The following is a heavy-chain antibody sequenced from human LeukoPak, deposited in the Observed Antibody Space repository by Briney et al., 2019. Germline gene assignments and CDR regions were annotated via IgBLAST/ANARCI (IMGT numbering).Heavy chain of an antibody. Sequence: GGSLRLSCAASGFMFSSYAMHWVRQAPGKGLEWVAVISYDGGNKYYADSVKGRFTVSRDNSKSTLYLQMNSLRVEDTAVHYCARGTRIGATGDAAFDIWGQGTMVTVSS. CDR1: GFMFSSYA. D-gene: IGHD6-13*01. J-gene: IGHJ3*02. CDR2: ISYDGGNK. CDR3: ARGTRIGATGDAAFDI. V-gene: IGHV3-30*04.